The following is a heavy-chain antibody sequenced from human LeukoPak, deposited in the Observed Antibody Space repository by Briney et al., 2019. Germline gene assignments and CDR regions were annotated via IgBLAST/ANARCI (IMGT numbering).Heavy chain of an antibody. CDR3: ARGRFDY. J-gene: IGHJ4*02. CDR1: GFTFSSYA. V-gene: IGHV3-53*01. Sequence: PGGSLRLSCAASGFTFSSYAMSWVRQAPGKGLEWVSVIYSGGSTYYADSVKGRFTISRDNSKNTLYLQMNSLRAEDTAVYYCARGRFDYWGQGTLVTVSS. CDR2: IYSGGST.